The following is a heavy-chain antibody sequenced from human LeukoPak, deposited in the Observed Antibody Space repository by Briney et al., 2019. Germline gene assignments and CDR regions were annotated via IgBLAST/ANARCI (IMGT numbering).Heavy chain of an antibody. J-gene: IGHJ4*02. D-gene: IGHD6-19*01. CDR2: IYYSGST. Sequence: SETLSLTCTVSGGSISSSSYYWGWIRQPPGKGLEWIGSIYYSGSTYYNPSLKSRVTISVDTSKNQFSLKLSSVTAADTAVYYCARQGYSSGWATCFDYWGQGTLVTVSS. CDR3: ARQGYSSGWATCFDY. CDR1: GGSISSSSYY. V-gene: IGHV4-39*01.